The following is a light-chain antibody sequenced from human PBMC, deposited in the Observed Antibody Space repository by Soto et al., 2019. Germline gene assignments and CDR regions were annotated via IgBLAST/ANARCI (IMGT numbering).Light chain of an antibody. CDR2: SDY. J-gene: IGLJ3*02. Sequence: QSVLTQPPSASGTPGQRVNISCSGSNSDIGSNSVYWYQKLPGMAPKPLIFSDYKRPSGVPDRFSGSKSGTSASLAISGLRSEDEAVYSCAAWDGSHWVFGGGTKLTVL. V-gene: IGLV1-47*02. CDR3: AAWDGSHWV. CDR1: NSDIGSNS.